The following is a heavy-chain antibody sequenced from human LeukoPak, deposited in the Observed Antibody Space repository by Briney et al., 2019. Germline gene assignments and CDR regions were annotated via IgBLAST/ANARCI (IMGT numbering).Heavy chain of an antibody. J-gene: IGHJ6*02. D-gene: IGHD2-2*01. CDR3: ARDQLLLSYYYGTDV. V-gene: IGHV3-64*01. CDR2: ISSNGGIT. Sequence: PGGSLRLSCAASGFTFSSYAMHWVRQAPGKGLEYVSAISSNGGITYYANSVEGRFTISRDNSKNTLYLQMGSLRAEDIAVYYCARDQLLLSYYYGTDVWGQGTTVTVSS. CDR1: GFTFSSYA.